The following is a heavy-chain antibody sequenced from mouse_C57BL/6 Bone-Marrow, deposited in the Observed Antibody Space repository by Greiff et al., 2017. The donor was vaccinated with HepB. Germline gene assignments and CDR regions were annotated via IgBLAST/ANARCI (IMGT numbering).Heavy chain of an antibody. CDR3: TTPVVAPYWYFDV. J-gene: IGHJ1*03. CDR1: GFNIKDDY. Sequence: VQLQQSWAELVRPGASVKLSCTASGFNIKDDYMHWVKQRPEQGLEWIGWIDPENGDTEYASKFQGKATITADTSSNTAYLQLSSLTSEDTAVYYCTTPVVAPYWYFDVWGTGTTVTVSS. D-gene: IGHD1-1*01. V-gene: IGHV14-4*01. CDR2: IDPENGDT.